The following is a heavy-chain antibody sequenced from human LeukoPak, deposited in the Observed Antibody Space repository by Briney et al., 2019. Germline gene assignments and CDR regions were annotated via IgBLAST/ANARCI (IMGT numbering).Heavy chain of an antibody. V-gene: IGHV5-51*01. CDR1: GYTFTSYW. CDR2: INPGDSDT. CDR3: ARHSAMVFSDY. Sequence: GESLKISCKGSGYTFTSYWIGWVRQMPGKGLDWMGIINPGDSDTRYSPSFQGQVTISADKSISTAYLQWSSLKASDTAMYYCARHSAMVFSDYWGQGTLVTVSS. J-gene: IGHJ4*02. D-gene: IGHD5-18*01.